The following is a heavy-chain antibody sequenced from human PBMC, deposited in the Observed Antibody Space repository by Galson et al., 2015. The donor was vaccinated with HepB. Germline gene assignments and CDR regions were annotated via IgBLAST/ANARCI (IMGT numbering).Heavy chain of an antibody. J-gene: IGHJ3*02. V-gene: IGHV1-2*02. CDR3: ERGGGGHYDSDAFDI. CDR1: GYTFTGYY. D-gene: IGHD3-22*01. CDR2: INPNSGGT. Sequence: SVKVSCKASGYTFTGYYMHWVRQAPGQGLEWMGWINPNSGGTNYAQKFQGRVTMTRDTSISTAYMELSRLRSDDTAVYYCERGGGGHYDSDAFDIWGQGTMVTVSS.